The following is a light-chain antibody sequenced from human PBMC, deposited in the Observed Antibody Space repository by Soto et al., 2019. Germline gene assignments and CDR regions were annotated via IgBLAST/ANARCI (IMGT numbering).Light chain of an antibody. CDR2: DTS. Sequence: EFVLTQSPGTLSLSPGERATLSCRASQSLTNSFIAWYQQRPGQAPRLLIYDTSSRASGIPDRFSGRGSGTDLTITISRLEPEDFEVYYGQQYGSSPRTFGQGTKVDIK. CDR1: QSLTNSF. V-gene: IGKV3-20*01. CDR3: QQYGSSPRT. J-gene: IGKJ1*01.